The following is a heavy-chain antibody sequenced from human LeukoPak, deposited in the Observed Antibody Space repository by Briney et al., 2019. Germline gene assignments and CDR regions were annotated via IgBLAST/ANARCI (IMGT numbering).Heavy chain of an antibody. D-gene: IGHD5-12*01. CDR3: ARRGYSGYESGYYFDY. CDR1: GFTFSSYS. V-gene: IGHV3-23*01. J-gene: IGHJ4*02. CDR2: ISGSGGST. Sequence: TGGSLRLSCAVSGFTFSSYSLNWVRQAPGKGLEWVSAISGSGGSTYYADSVKGRFTISRDNSKNTLYLQMNSLRAEDTAVYYCARRGYSGYESGYYFDYWGQGTLVTVSS.